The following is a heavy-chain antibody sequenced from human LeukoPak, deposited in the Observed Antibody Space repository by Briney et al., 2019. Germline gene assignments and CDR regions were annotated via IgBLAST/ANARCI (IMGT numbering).Heavy chain of an antibody. CDR3: ATRYNWGRY. V-gene: IGHV3-7*01. Sequence: GGSLRLSCAASGFTFSSYLMSWFRQAPGKGLEWVANIKQDGSDKYYVDSVKGRLTISRDNAKNSLYLQMNSLRAEDTAVYYCATRYNWGRYWGQGTLVTVSS. J-gene: IGHJ4*02. CDR2: IKQDGSDK. CDR1: GFTFSSYL. D-gene: IGHD7-27*01.